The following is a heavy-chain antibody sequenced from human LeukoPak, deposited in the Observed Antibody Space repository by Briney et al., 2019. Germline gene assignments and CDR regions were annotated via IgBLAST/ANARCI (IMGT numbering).Heavy chain of an antibody. D-gene: IGHD3-10*01. Sequence: ASETLSLTYTVSGGSISSYYWSWIRQPPGKGLEWIGYIYYSGSTNYNPSLKSRVTISVDTSKNQFSLKLSSVTAADTAVYYCARHRITMVRGVMDDAFDIWGQGTMVTVSS. V-gene: IGHV4-59*08. CDR3: ARHRITMVRGVMDDAFDI. CDR1: GGSISSYY. J-gene: IGHJ3*02. CDR2: IYYSGST.